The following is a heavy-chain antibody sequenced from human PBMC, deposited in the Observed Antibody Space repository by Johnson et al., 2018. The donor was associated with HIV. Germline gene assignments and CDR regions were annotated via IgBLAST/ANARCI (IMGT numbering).Heavy chain of an antibody. D-gene: IGHD5-24*01. CDR1: GFTFSSYD. V-gene: IGHV3-30*02. J-gene: IGHJ3*02. Sequence: QVPLVESGGGAVQPGVSLSLSSASSGFTFSSYDMNWVRQAPGKGLEGVAFIRYDGSNNYYADSVKGRFTISRDSSKNTLHLQMNNLRDEDTAVYFCVRDRGWLQSIPDFFDIWGQGNGHRLF. CDR2: IRYDGSNN. CDR3: VRDRGWLQSIPDFFDI.